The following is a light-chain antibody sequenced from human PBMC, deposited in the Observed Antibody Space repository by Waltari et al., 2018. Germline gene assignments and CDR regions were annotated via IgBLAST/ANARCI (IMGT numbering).Light chain of an antibody. CDR2: AVS. CDR3: SSYAGSSKGV. CDR1: SSDVGNYKR. J-gene: IGLJ2*01. Sequence: QSALTQPASVSGSPGQSITISCTGTSSDVGNYKRVSWYQQHPGKAPKLMIYAVSKRPSVVSDRFSGSKCGDMASLTISGLQPEDEAEYFCSSYAGSSKGVFGGGTKVTVL. V-gene: IGLV2-23*02.